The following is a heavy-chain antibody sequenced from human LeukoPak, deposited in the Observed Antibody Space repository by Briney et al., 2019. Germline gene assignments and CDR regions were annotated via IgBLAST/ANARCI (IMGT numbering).Heavy chain of an antibody. CDR3: ARGWDDGRHFDI. V-gene: IGHV3-48*04. J-gene: IGHJ3*02. Sequence: PGGSLRLSCAASGFTFSSYSMNWVRQAPGKGLEWVSKIITGSAIHYAESVKGRFTISRDDAMNSLYLQMNSLRAEDTAIYYCARGWDDGRHFDIWGQGTMVTVSS. CDR2: IITGSAI. D-gene: IGHD1-26*01. CDR1: GFTFSSYS.